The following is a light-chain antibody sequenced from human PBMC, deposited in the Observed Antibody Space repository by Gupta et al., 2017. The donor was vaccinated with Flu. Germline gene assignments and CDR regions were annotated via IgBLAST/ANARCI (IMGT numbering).Light chain of an antibody. CDR1: QYINDY. V-gene: IGKV1-39*01. CDR3: QQSYGSPRT. J-gene: IGKJ1*01. CDR2: GAS. Sequence: PSSLSASVGDRVTITCRASQYINDYLNWYQQRPLKTPTLLIFGASSLQSGVPSRFSGSGSGTDFTLTINRLQPEDFATYYCQQSYGSPRTFGHGTKVEIK.